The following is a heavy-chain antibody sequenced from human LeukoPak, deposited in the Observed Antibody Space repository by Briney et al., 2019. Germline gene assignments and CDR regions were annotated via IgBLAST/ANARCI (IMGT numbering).Heavy chain of an antibody. V-gene: IGHV4-59*08. Sequence: SETLSLTCTVSGGSISSYYWSWIRQPPGKGLEWIGYIYYSGSTNYNPSLKSRVTISVDTSKNQFSLKLSSVTAADTAVYYCARGFCRRGVCYSGGVFDYWGQGTLVTVSS. CDR3: ARGFCRRGVCYSGGVFDY. J-gene: IGHJ4*02. D-gene: IGHD2-8*01. CDR1: GGSISSYY. CDR2: IYYSGST.